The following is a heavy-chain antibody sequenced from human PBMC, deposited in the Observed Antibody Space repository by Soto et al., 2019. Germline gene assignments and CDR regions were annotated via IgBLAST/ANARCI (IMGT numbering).Heavy chain of an antibody. CDR3: AKSNGLLGATDY. CDR1: GFTFSSYG. CDR2: ISYDGSNK. J-gene: IGHJ4*02. Sequence: QPGGSLRLSCAASGFTFSSYGMHWVRQAPGKGLEWVAVISYDGSNKYYADSVKGRFTISRDNSKNTLYLQMNSLRAEDTAVYYCAKSNGLLGATDYWGQGTLVTVSS. D-gene: IGHD1-26*01. V-gene: IGHV3-30*18.